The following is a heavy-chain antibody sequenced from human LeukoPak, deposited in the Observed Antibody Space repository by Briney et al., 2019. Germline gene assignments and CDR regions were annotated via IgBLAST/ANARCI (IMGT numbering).Heavy chain of an antibody. CDR2: INAYNGKT. V-gene: IGHV1-18*01. J-gene: IGHJ4*02. D-gene: IGHD1-1*01. Sequence: ASVTVSCKVSGYTFTRFAFSWVRLAPGHGLEWMGRINAYNGKTEYSEKLQGRLTMTTETSSSTLYLELRSLGSDDTAVYFCARDTPQHLKRFDDWGQGTLVTVSS. CDR3: ARDTPQHLKRFDD. CDR1: GYTFTRFA.